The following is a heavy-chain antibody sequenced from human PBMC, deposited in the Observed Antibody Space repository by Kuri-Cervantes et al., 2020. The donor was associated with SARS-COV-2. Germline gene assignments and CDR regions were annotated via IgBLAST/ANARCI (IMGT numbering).Heavy chain of an antibody. CDR2: ISYDGNNK. J-gene: IGHJ4*02. CDR1: GFKFSRTD. V-gene: IGHV3-30*03. D-gene: IGHD3-22*01. Sequence: GESLKISCAASGFKFSRTDMHWVRQAPGKGLEWVAFISYDGNNKKCIASGKGRFTISRDNSQNKLYLQMRSLRAEDTAVYYCARDYYDSSGYSSFDYWGQGTLVTVSS. CDR3: ARDYYDSSGYSSFDY.